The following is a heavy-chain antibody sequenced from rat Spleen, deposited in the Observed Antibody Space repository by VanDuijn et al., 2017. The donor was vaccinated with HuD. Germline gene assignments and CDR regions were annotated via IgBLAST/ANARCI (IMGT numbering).Heavy chain of an antibody. CDR1: GFTFSNYY. V-gene: IGHV5-25*01. Sequence: EVQLVESGGGLVQPGRSMKLSCAASGFTFSNYYMAWVRQAPTRGLEWVASITTGGNTYYRGSVKGRFTFSRDNAKRTQYLQMDSLRSEDTATYYCATQITTVVSDWFAYWGQGTLVTVSS. CDR2: ITTGGNT. D-gene: IGHD1-1*01. J-gene: IGHJ3*01. CDR3: ATQITTVVSDWFAY.